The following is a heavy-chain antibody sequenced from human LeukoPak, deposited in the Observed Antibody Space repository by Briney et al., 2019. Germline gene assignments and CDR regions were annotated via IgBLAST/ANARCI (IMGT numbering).Heavy chain of an antibody. J-gene: IGHJ4*02. V-gene: IGHV1-18*01. CDR2: ISAYNGNT. D-gene: IGHD4-17*01. CDR1: GYTFTSYG. CDR3: AGGPTVTTSFGFDY. Sequence: ASVKVSCKASGYTFTSYGISWVRQAPGQGLEWMGWISAYNGNTNYAQKFQERVTITRDMSTSTAYMELSSLRSEDTAVYYCAGGPTVTTSFGFDYWGQGTLVTVSS.